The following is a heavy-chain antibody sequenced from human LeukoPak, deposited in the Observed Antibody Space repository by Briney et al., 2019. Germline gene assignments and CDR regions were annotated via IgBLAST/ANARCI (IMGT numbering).Heavy chain of an antibody. V-gene: IGHV3-23*01. Sequence: PTGGSLRLSCEASGFTFSNYAMSWVRQAPGKGLEWVSAMSGSGGMTYSADSVKGRFTISRDNSKNTLDLQMNSLRADDTAVYYCAKVVLGELLYFDYWGQGTLVTVSS. J-gene: IGHJ4*02. D-gene: IGHD1-26*01. CDR3: AKVVLGELLYFDY. CDR2: MSGSGGMT. CDR1: GFTFSNYA.